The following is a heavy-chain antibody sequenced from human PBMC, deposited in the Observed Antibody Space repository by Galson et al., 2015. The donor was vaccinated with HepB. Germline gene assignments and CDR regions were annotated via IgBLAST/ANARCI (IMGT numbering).Heavy chain of an antibody. J-gene: IGHJ3*01. D-gene: IGHD2-2*02. V-gene: IGHV3-20*01. Sequence: SLRLSCAASGFTFDDYGMSWVRQAPGKGLEWVSGINWNGGSTGYADSVKGRFTISRDNAKNSLYLQMNSLRAEDTALYHCARDLGSIDCSSTSCYTLTDWGQGTMVTVSS. CDR1: GFTFDDYG. CDR3: ARDLGSIDCSSTSCYTLTD. CDR2: INWNGGST.